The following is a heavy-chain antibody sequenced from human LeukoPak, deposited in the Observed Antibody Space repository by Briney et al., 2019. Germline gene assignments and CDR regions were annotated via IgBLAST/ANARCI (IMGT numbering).Heavy chain of an antibody. CDR1: GFTFNMYW. CDR2: INKDGSDK. J-gene: IGHJ4*02. D-gene: IGHD4-23*01. Sequence: GGSLRLSCAASGFTFNMYWMTWVRQAPGRGLDSVAYINKDGSDKYYVDSVKGRFTVSRDNAKNSLYLQMNSLRAEDTAVYYCARDAGYGGNSDYWGQGTLVTVSS. V-gene: IGHV3-7*01. CDR3: ARDAGYGGNSDY.